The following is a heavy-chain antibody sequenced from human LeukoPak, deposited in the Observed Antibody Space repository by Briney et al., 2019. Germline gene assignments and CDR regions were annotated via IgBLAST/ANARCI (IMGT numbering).Heavy chain of an antibody. D-gene: IGHD3-10*01. V-gene: IGHV3-43*01. J-gene: IGHJ5*02. CDR1: GFTFDDYT. CDR2: ISWDGGST. CDR3: AKDHYYGSEKLLLGWFDP. Sequence: GGSLRLSCAASGFTFDDYTMHWVRQAPGKGLEWVSLISWDGGSTYYADSVKGRFTISRDNSKNSLYLQMNSLRTEDTALYYCAKDHYYGSEKLLLGWFDPWGQGTLVTVSS.